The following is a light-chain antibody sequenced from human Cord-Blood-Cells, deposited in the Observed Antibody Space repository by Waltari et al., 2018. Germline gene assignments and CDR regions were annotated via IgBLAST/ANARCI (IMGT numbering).Light chain of an antibody. CDR2: EVS. J-gene: IGLJ3*02. V-gene: IGLV2-23*02. CDR3: CSYAGSSTWV. CDR1: SSDVGSYNL. Sequence: QSALTQPASVSGSPGQSITISCTGTSSDVGSYNLVSWYQQHPGKAPKLMIYEVSKRPSGVSNRCSGSKSGNTASLTISGRQAEDEADYYCCSYAGSSTWVFGGGTKLTVL.